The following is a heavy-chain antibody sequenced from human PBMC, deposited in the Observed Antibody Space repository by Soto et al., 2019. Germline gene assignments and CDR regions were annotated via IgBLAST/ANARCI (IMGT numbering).Heavy chain of an antibody. V-gene: IGHV4-34*01. Sequence: PSETLSLTCAVYGGSFSGYYWSWIRQPPGKGLEWIGEINHSGSTNYNPSLKSRVTISVDTSKNQFSLKLSSVTAADTAVYYFARGNNFWSGYPTYYYYYYMDVWGKGTTVTVS. CDR2: INHSGST. D-gene: IGHD3-3*01. J-gene: IGHJ6*03. CDR1: GGSFSGYY. CDR3: ARGNNFWSGYPTYYYYYYMDV.